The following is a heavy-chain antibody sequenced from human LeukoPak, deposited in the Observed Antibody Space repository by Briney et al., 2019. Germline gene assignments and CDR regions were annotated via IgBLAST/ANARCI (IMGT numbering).Heavy chain of an antibody. D-gene: IGHD5-12*01. CDR3: AREDYSGYDFYDY. CDR1: GFTFSSYW. CDR2: INSDGSSR. V-gene: IGHV3-74*01. J-gene: IGHJ4*02. Sequence: GGSLRLSCAASGFTFSSYWMHWVRQAPGKGLVWVSLINSDGSSRNYADSVKGRFTISRDNAKNTLYLQINSLRVEDTAVYYCAREDYSGYDFYDYWGQGSLVTVSS.